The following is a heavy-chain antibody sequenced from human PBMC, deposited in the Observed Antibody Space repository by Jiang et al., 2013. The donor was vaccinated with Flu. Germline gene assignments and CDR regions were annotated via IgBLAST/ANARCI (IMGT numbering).Heavy chain of an antibody. CDR3: AQRSFGDYWGEYYFDY. J-gene: IGHJ4*02. V-gene: IGHV2-5*01. Sequence: GVGVGWIRQPPGKALEWLGIIYWNDDKRYSPSLENRLTINKDTSRNQVVLRMTNMDPVDTGTYFCAQRSFGDYWGEYYFDYWGQGILVTVSS. CDR2: IYWNDDK. D-gene: IGHD4-17*01. CDR1: GVG.